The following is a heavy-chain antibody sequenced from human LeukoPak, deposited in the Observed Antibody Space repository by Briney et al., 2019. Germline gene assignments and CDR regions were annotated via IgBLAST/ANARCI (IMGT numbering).Heavy chain of an antibody. CDR1: GFTFSDYY. J-gene: IGHJ4*02. CDR3: ASSHSGTAMGFDY. CDR2: ISSSSSYT. D-gene: IGHD5-18*01. V-gene: IGHV3-11*06. Sequence: TGGSLRLSCAASGFTFSDYYMSWIRQAPGKGLEWVSYISSSSSYTNYADSVKGRFTISRDNAKNSLYLQMNSLRAEDTAVYYCASSHSGTAMGFDYWGQGTLVTVSS.